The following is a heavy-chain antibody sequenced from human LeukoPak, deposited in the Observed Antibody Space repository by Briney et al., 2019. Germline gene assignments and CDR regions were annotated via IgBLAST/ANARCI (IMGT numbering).Heavy chain of an antibody. J-gene: IGHJ5*02. CDR2: IYYSGNT. CDR3: ARQYSGYLRNWFDP. Sequence: PSETLSLTCTVSGVSISSSNSYWGWIRQPPGKGLEWIGSIYYSGNTYYNASLKSQFSISIDTSKNQFSLRLTSVTAVDTAVYYCARQYSGYLRNWFDPWGQGTLVTVSS. V-gene: IGHV4-39*01. D-gene: IGHD5-12*01. CDR1: GVSISSSNSY.